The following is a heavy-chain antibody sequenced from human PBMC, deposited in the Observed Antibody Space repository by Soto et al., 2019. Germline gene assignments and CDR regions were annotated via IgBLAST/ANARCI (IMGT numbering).Heavy chain of an antibody. J-gene: IGHJ4*02. V-gene: IGHV3-9*01. D-gene: IGHD5-18*01. CDR1: GFTFDDYA. CDR3: VRSKGGYSYGTPFDY. Sequence: GGSLRLSCASSGFTFDDYAMHLVRQVLGKGLEWVSSISWNSGNIGYADSVKGRFTPSRDNAKNSLYLQMNSLRPEDTALYYCVRSKGGYSYGTPFDYWGQGTLVTVSS. CDR2: ISWNSGNI.